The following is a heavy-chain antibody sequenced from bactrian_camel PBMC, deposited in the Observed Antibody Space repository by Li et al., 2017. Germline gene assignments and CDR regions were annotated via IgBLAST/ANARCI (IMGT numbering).Heavy chain of an antibody. CDR2: FYTGSGRS. V-gene: IGHV3S40*01. CDR1: GYTISTHY. CDR3: AARSVGWCPLFEHWLGKRAYTPGGYFAN. Sequence: DVQLVESGGGSVQAGGSLTLSCASAGYTISTHYRVFCMGWFRQAPGKEREGVAGFYTGSGRSVYDASVKGRFTISQDNAKKTVYLQMNSLKPEDTAMYYCAARSVGWCPLFEHWLGKRAYTPGGYFANWGQGTQVTVS. D-gene: IGHD1*01. J-gene: IGHJ6*01.